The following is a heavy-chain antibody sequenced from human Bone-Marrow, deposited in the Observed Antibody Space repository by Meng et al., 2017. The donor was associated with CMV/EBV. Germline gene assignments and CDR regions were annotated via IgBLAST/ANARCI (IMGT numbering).Heavy chain of an antibody. CDR1: GFTFSSYA. V-gene: IGHV3-74*01. Sequence: GGSLRLSCAASGFTFSSYAMSWVRQAPGKGLVWVSRINSDGSSTSYADSVKGRFTISRDNAKNTLYLQMNSLRAEDTAVYYCARDSAHIAAAAPFLDYWGQGTLVTVSS. J-gene: IGHJ4*02. D-gene: IGHD6-13*01. CDR3: ARDSAHIAAAAPFLDY. CDR2: INSDGSST.